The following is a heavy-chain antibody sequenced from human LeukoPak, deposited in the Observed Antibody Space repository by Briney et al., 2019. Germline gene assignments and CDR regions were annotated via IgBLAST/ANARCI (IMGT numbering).Heavy chain of an antibody. J-gene: IGHJ4*02. CDR2: INSGGTT. D-gene: IGHD3-10*01. V-gene: IGHV3-53*01. CDR1: GFRFGGYA. Sequence: GGSLRLSCTGSGFRFGGYALSWVRQAPGQGLEWVSVINSGGTTHYADSVKGRFTISRDNSKNTLYLQMNSLRAEDTAVYYCARDLYYYGSGSDNFLYYWGQGTLVTVSS. CDR3: ARDLYYYGSGSDNFLYY.